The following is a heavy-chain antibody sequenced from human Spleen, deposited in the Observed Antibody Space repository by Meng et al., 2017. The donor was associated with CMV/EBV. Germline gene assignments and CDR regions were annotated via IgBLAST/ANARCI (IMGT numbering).Heavy chain of an antibody. CDR1: GFIVSSNY. J-gene: IGHJ5*02. CDR3: ARIAAGAQYNWLDP. CDR2: IYSSGST. D-gene: IGHD6-13*01. Sequence: AASGFIVSSNYMTWVRQAPGKGLEWVSVIYSSGSTYYADSVKGRFTISRDNSKNTLYLQMNSLRAEDTAMYYCARIAAGAQYNWLDPWGQGTLVTVSS. V-gene: IGHV3-53*01.